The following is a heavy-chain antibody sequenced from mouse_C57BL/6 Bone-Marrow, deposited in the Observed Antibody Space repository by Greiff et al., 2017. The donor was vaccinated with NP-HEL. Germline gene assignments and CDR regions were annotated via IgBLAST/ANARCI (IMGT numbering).Heavy chain of an antibody. J-gene: IGHJ4*01. CDR3: ARGSNPSYCAMDY. CDR1: GFTFTDYY. Sequence: EVKLMESGGGLVQPGGSLSLSCAASGFTFTDYYMSWVRQPPGKALEWLGFIRNKANGYTTEYSASVKGRFTISRDNSPSILYLQMNALGAEDSASDNCARGSNPSYCAMDYWGQGTSVTVSS. V-gene: IGHV7-3*01. CDR2: IRNKANGYTT. D-gene: IGHD2-5*01.